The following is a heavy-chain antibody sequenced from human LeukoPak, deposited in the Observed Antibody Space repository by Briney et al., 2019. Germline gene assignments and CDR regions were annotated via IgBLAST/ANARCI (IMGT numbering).Heavy chain of an antibody. CDR2: ISYDGSNK. J-gene: IGHJ4*02. Sequence: GRSLRLFCAASGFTFSSYGMHWVRQAPGKGLEWVAVISYDGSNKYYADSVKGRFTISRDNSKNTLYLQMNSLRAEDTAVYYCAKGYCSSTSCYTDDYWGQGTLVTVSS. CDR1: GFTFSSYG. V-gene: IGHV3-30*18. CDR3: AKGYCSSTSCYTDDY. D-gene: IGHD2-2*02.